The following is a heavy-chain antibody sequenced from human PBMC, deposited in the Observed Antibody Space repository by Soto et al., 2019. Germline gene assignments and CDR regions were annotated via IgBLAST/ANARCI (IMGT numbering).Heavy chain of an antibody. Sequence: SETLSLTCSFSGGSISSSSYFWGWIRQPPGKGLEWIGSIYYSGSTYYNPSLKSRVTVSVDTSKNQFSLKLSSVTAADTAVYYCARHRSDFWFDPWGQGTLVTVSS. V-gene: IGHV4-39*01. CDR1: GGSISSSSYF. CDR3: ARHRSDFWFDP. J-gene: IGHJ5*02. D-gene: IGHD2-21*02. CDR2: IYYSGST.